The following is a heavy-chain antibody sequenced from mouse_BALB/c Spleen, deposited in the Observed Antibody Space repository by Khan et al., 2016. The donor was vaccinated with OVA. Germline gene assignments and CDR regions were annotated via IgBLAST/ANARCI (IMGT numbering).Heavy chain of an antibody. D-gene: IGHD2-10*01. J-gene: IGHJ4*01. CDR3: ARGAYYDAMDY. Sequence: QIQLVQSGPELKKPGETVKISCKVSGYTFTNYGVSWVKQAPGKDLKWMGWIFTYTGQPTYGDDFKGRFAFSLETSARTAFLQINNLKNEDMATXFCARGAYYDAMDYWGQGTSVTVSS. CDR2: IFTYTGQP. V-gene: IGHV9-1*02. CDR1: GYTFTNYG.